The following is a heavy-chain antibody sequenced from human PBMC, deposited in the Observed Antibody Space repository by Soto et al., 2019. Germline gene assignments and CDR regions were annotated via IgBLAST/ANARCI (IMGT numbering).Heavy chain of an antibody. Sequence: PGGSLRLSCAASGFTFSSYGMHWVRQAPGKGLEWVAVISYDGSNKYYADSVKGRFTMSRDNSKNTLYLQMNSLSAEDTAVYYCARLPSSTMAADDYWGQGTLVTVSS. CDR2: ISYDGSNK. V-gene: IGHV3-30*03. J-gene: IGHJ4*02. D-gene: IGHD3-10*01. CDR1: GFTFSSYG. CDR3: ARLPSSTMAADDY.